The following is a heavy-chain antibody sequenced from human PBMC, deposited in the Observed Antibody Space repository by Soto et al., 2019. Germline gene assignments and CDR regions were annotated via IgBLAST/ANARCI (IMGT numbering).Heavy chain of an antibody. J-gene: IGHJ6*02. D-gene: IGHD4-4*01. Sequence: ASVKVSCKASGYTFIRYGITWVRQAPGQGFEWMGWISPYDDSTIYALKFRGWVTMTRDTSINTAFLELSGLKADDTAVYYCARDRKGTAVTTSGLYGMDVWGQGTTVTVSS. CDR2: ISPYDDST. CDR1: GYTFIRYG. CDR3: ARDRKGTAVTTSGLYGMDV. V-gene: IGHV1-2*04.